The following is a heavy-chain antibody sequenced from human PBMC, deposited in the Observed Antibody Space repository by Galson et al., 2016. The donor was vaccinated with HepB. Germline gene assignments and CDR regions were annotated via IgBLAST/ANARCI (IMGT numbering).Heavy chain of an antibody. CDR1: GFTVGDYA. Sequence: SLRLSCATSGFTVGDYAMSWVRQAPGKGLEWVCRIGDKANNYTTEYAASVEGRFSVSTDESKNSLYLQMNSLETEDTAVYYCAKPTNSDAFHIWGQGTMVTVSS. V-gene: IGHV3-72*01. CDR3: AKPTNSDAFHI. D-gene: IGHD5-12*01. CDR2: IGDKANNYTT. J-gene: IGHJ3*02.